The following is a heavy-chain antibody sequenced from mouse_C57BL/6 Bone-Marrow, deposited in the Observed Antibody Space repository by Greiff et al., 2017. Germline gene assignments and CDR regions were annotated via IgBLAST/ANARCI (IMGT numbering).Heavy chain of an antibody. CDR1: GFNIKDDY. V-gene: IGHV14-4*01. CDR2: IDPENGDT. CDR3: TTEGEGEFAY. J-gene: IGHJ3*01. Sequence: EVQLQQSGAELVRPGASVKLSCTASGFNIKDDYMHWVKQRPEQGLEWIGWIDPENGDTEYASKFQGKATITADISSNTAYLQLSSLTSEDTAVYYCTTEGEGEFAYWGQGTLVTVSA.